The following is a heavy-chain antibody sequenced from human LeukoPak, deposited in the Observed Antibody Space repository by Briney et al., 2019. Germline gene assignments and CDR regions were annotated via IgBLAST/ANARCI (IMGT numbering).Heavy chain of an antibody. Sequence: PGGSLRLSCAASGFTFSSYGMHWVRQAPGKGLEWVAFIRYDGSNKYYADSVKGRFTISRDNSKNTLYLQMNSLRAADTAVYYCAKDRKQWLVDAFDIWGQGTMVTVSS. CDR1: GFTFSSYG. V-gene: IGHV3-30*02. CDR3: AKDRKQWLVDAFDI. CDR2: IRYDGSNK. D-gene: IGHD6-19*01. J-gene: IGHJ3*02.